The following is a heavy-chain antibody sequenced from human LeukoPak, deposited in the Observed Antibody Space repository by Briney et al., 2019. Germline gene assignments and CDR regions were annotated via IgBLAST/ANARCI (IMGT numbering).Heavy chain of an antibody. CDR3: ARSAYSRSAPYYFDH. CDR2: INPNSGGT. D-gene: IGHD3-16*01. CDR1: GYTFTGYY. Sequence: ASVKVSCKASGYTFTGYYMHWVRQAPGQGLEWMGWINPNSGGTNYAQKFQGRVTMTRDTSISTAYMELSRLRSDDTAVYYGARSAYSRSAPYYFDHWGQGTLVTVSS. V-gene: IGHV1-2*02. J-gene: IGHJ4*02.